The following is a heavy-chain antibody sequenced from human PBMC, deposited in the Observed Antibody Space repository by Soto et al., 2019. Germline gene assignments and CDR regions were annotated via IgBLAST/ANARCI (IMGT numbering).Heavy chain of an antibody. J-gene: IGHJ5*02. Sequence: QVQLVQSGAEVKKPGSSVKVSCKASGGTFSSYAISWVRQAPGQGLQYMGGIIPMFGTAYYAQKFQGTVTITADGSTCTVYMALTSLRADDTAIYYCARGFADKHGYYVFDPWGQGTLVIVSS. V-gene: IGHV1-69*01. CDR3: ARGFADKHGYYVFDP. D-gene: IGHD4-17*01. CDR1: GGTFSSYA. CDR2: IIPMFGTA.